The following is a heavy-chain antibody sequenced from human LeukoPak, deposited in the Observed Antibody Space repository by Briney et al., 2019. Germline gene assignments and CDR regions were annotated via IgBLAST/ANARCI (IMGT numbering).Heavy chain of an antibody. D-gene: IGHD2-8*02. CDR1: GFTFSRHW. Sequence: PGGSPRLSCATSGFTFSRHWMTWVRQAPGKGPEWVANIKQDGSERYYVHSVKGRFTISRDNAKNSLYLQMNSLRAEDTAVYYCARDGGHSTDLDYWGQGLLVTVSS. J-gene: IGHJ4*02. CDR2: IKQDGSER. CDR3: ARDGGHSTDLDY. V-gene: IGHV3-7*01.